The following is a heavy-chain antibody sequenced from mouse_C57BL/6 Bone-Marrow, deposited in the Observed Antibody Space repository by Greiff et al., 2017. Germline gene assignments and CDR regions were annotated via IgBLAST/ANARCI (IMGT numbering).Heavy chain of an antibody. Sequence: QVQLQQPGAELVMPGASVKLSCKASGYTFTSYWMHWVKQRPGQGLEWIGEIDPSDSYTNYNQKFKGKSTLTVDKSSSTAYMQLSSLTSEDSAVYYCAREDNAMDYWGQGTAVTVSS. J-gene: IGHJ4*01. CDR3: AREDNAMDY. V-gene: IGHV1-69*01. CDR1: GYTFTSYW. CDR2: IDPSDSYT.